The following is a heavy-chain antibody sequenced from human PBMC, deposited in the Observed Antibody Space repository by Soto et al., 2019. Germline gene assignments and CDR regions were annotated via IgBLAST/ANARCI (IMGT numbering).Heavy chain of an antibody. J-gene: IGHJ4*02. V-gene: IGHV4-59*08. CDR2: INYDGST. CDR3: AKYGRGEGGGGY. D-gene: IGHD3-10*01. Sequence: SETLSLTCSVSGGSVTSHHLSWTRQPPGKGLEWMGYINYDGSTNYSPPLKSRVIMSVDTSNSQFSLRLSSVTAADTAVYYCAKYGRGEGGGGYWGRGTLVTVSS. CDR1: GGSVTSHH.